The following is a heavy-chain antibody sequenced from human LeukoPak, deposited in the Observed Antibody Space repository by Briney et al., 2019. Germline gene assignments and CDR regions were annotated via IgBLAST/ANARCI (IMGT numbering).Heavy chain of an antibody. CDR3: ARDRAGYSSSWYPLDY. Sequence: ASVKVSCKASGGTFSSYAISWVRQAPGQGLEWMGWISAYNGNTNYAQKLQGRVTMTTDTSTSTAYMELRSLRSDDTAVYYCARDRAGYSSSWYPLDYWGQGTLVTVSS. J-gene: IGHJ4*02. D-gene: IGHD6-13*01. CDR1: GGTFSSYA. V-gene: IGHV1-18*01. CDR2: ISAYNGNT.